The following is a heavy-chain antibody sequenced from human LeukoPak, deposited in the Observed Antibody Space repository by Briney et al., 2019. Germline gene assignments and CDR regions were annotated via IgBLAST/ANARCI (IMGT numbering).Heavy chain of an antibody. CDR1: GYSSSSGYY. J-gene: IGHJ3*02. V-gene: IGHV4-38-2*01. D-gene: IGHD3-3*01. CDR3: ARRMAGITIFGWAFDI. Sequence: SETLSLTCAVSGYSSSSGYYWGWIRQPPGKGLEWIGSIYHSGSTYYNPSLKSRVTISVDTSKNQFSLKLSSVTAADTAVYYCARRMAGITIFGWAFDIWGQGTMVTVSS. CDR2: IYHSGST.